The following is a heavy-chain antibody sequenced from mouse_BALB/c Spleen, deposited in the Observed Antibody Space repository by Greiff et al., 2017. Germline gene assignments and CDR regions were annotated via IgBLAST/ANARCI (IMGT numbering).Heavy chain of an antibody. CDR2: INPSNGRT. CDR3: AGYRNLYYLDY. Sequence: QVQLQQPGAELVNPGPSVNLSCKASGYSFTSYWLPWVHQRPGQALGWIGEINPSNGRTNYNEKFKSKATLTVDKSSSTAYMQLSSLTSEDSAVYYCAGYRNLYYLDYWGQGTT. J-gene: IGHJ2*01. CDR1: GYSFTSYW. V-gene: IGHV1S81*02. D-gene: IGHD2-1*01.